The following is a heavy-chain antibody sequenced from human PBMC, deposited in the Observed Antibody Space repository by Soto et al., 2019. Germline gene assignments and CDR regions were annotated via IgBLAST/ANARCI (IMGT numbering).Heavy chain of an antibody. V-gene: IGHV1-69*01. CDR1: GGTFSSYA. J-gene: IGHJ6*02. D-gene: IGHD6-6*01. CDR2: IIPPLKTP. Sequence: QVQLVQSGGEVKKPGSYVKVSCRAYGGTFSSYAVSWVRQAPGQGLEGMGVIIPPLKTPKYAPKFQDRVTITADASATIADMEVSSLRSEDTAVYYCARESSSPNYDYYGRDVWGQGTKVTVSS. CDR3: ARESSSPNYDYYGRDV.